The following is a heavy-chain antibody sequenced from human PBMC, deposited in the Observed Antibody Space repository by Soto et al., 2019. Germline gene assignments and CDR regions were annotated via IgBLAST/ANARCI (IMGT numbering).Heavy chain of an antibody. Sequence: QVQLVESGGGVVQPGRSLRLSCVASGFTFTSYAMHWVRQAPGKVLEWLAVISYDGCNKYYADSVKGRFTISKDNSKDMLHLQMNSLRAEDKFSYYCARDISSVVVAPGEWGQGTLVTVSS. CDR3: ARDISSVVVAPGE. D-gene: IGHD2-15*01. J-gene: IGHJ4*02. CDR1: GFTFTSYA. CDR2: ISYDGCNK. V-gene: IGHV3-30-3*01.